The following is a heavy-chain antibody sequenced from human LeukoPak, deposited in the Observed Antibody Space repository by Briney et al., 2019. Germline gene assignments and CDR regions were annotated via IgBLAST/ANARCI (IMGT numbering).Heavy chain of an antibody. Sequence: ASVKVSCKASGGTFTSYGISWVRQAPGQGLEWMGWISAYNGNTNYAQKLQGRVTMTTDTSTSTAYMELRSLRSDDTAVYYCARSWDYDSSGYSDAFDIWGQGTMVTVSS. V-gene: IGHV1-18*01. CDR3: ARSWDYDSSGYSDAFDI. CDR2: ISAYNGNT. J-gene: IGHJ3*02. D-gene: IGHD3-22*01. CDR1: GGTFTSYG.